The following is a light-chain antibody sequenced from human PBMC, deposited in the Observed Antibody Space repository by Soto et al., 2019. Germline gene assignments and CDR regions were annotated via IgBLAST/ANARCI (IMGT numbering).Light chain of an antibody. CDR3: QPYNNWPLT. CDR2: GAS. J-gene: IGKJ4*01. CDR1: QSVSSN. Sequence: IVLTQSPATLSVPPGDTAPLSCRANQSVSSNLAWYQQKPGQAPRLLIYGASTRATGVPTRFSGSRSGAEFTLTINSLQSEDFAVYYCQPYNNWPLTFGGGTKVDIK. V-gene: IGKV3-15*01.